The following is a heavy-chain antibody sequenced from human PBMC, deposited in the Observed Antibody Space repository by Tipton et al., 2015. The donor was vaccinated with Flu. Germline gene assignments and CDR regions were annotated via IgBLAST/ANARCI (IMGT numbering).Heavy chain of an antibody. CDR3: ARLSFYDVDLKNFYFDY. CDR1: SGSIRSTNYF. Sequence: GLVKPSETLSLTCTVSSGSIRSTNYFCAWIRQPPGKRLELIGSIFPSGTPNYNPSLKSRVTISVDTSKNQFSLKLRSVTAADTAVYYCARLSFYDVDLKNFYFDYWGQGTLVTVSS. CDR2: IFPSGTP. V-gene: IGHV4-39*01. J-gene: IGHJ4*02. D-gene: IGHD3-10*02.